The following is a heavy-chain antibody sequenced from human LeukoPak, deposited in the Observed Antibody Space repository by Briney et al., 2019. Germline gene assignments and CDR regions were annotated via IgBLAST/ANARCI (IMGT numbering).Heavy chain of an antibody. CDR2: ISTYNGNT. CDR3: AIMTTVTTYFDY. J-gene: IGHJ4*02. CDR1: GYTFTSYG. D-gene: IGHD4-17*01. V-gene: IGHV1-18*01. Sequence: ASVKVSCKASGYTFTSYGISWVRQAPGQGLEWMGWISTYNGNTNYAQKLQGRVTMTTDTSTSTAYMELRSLRSDDTAVYYCAIMTTVTTYFDYWGQGALVTVSS.